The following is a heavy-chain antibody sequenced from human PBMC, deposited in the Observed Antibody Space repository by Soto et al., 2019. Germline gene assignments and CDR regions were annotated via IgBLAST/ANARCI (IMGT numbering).Heavy chain of an antibody. CDR2: IYSSGST. CDR1: GDSISSSDYY. J-gene: IGHJ4*02. Sequence: SETLSLTCTVSGDSISSSDYYWSWIRQPPGKGLEWIGYIYSSGSTYYNPSLQSRVTISVDTSKNQFSLKLSSVTAADTAVYYCARDYDSSGYRYFDYWGQGTLVTVSS. D-gene: IGHD3-22*01. V-gene: IGHV4-30-4*01. CDR3: ARDYDSSGYRYFDY.